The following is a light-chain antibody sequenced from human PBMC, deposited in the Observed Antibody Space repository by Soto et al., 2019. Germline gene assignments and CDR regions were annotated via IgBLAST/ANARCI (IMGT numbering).Light chain of an antibody. V-gene: IGLV2-14*01. CDR1: SRDVGGYNY. J-gene: IGLJ2*01. CDR2: DVS. CDR3: SSYTSSSTEV. Sequence: QSALTQPASVSGSPGQSITISCTGTSRDVGGYNYVSWYQQHPGKAPKLMIYDVSNRPSGVSNRFSGSKSGNTASLTISGLQAEDEVDYYCSSYTSSSTEVFGGGTKLTVL.